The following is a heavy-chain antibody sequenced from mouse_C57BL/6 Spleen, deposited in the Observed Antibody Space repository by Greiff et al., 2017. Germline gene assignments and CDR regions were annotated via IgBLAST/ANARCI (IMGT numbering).Heavy chain of an antibody. D-gene: IGHD2-14*01. CDR1: GFSFNTYA. CDR3: VRQIGDY. V-gene: IGHV10-1*01. J-gene: IGHJ2*01. Sequence: EVKLQESGGGLVQPKGSLKLSCAASGFSFNTYAMNWVRQAPGKGLEWVARIRSKSNNYATYYADSVKDRFTISRDDSESMLYLQMNNLKTEDTDMYYCVRQIGDYWGQGTTLTVSS. CDR2: IRSKSNNYAT.